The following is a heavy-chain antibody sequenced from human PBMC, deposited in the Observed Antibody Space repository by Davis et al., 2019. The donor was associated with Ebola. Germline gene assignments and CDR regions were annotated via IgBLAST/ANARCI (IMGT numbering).Heavy chain of an antibody. CDR3: ARTDYSDYLLDY. J-gene: IGHJ4*02. CDR2: IYYSDSGST. D-gene: IGHD4-11*01. Sequence: PSETLSLTCTVSGGSISSYFWNWIRQSPGKGPEWIGYIYYSDSGSTNYNPSLKSRVTISVDTSRNKVSLKLRSVTAADTAVYYCARTDYSDYLLDYWGQGTLVTVSS. CDR1: GGSISSYF. V-gene: IGHV4-59*01.